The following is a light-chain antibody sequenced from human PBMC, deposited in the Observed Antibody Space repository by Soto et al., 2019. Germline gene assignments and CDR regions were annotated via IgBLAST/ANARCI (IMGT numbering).Light chain of an antibody. J-gene: IGLJ3*02. CDR2: GAS. CDR1: TSDVGCHNF. CDR3: CSLTNGATWV. V-gene: IGLV2-23*01. Sequence: QSALTQPASVSGSPGQSITISCTGTTSDVGCHNFVLWYEQYPGKAPKLLIYGASNRPSGLPNRFSGSKSGNTASLTISGLQAEDEADYYCCSLTNGATWVFGGGTKLTVL.